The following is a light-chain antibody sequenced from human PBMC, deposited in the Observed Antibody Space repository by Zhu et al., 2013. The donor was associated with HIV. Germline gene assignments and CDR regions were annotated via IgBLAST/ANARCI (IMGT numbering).Light chain of an antibody. J-gene: IGKJ5*01. CDR2: KAS. V-gene: IGKV1-5*03. CDR1: QSISSW. Sequence: DIQMTQSPSTLSASIGDRVTITCRASQSISSWLAWYQQKPGKAPKLLIYKASSLEREVPSRFSGSGSGTEFTLTISSLQPDDFATYYCQHYNNWPPGVTFGQGTRLEI. CDR3: QHYNNWPPGVT.